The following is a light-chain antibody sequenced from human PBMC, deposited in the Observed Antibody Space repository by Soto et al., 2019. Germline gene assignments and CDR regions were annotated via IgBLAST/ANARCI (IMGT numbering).Light chain of an antibody. Sequence: QSVLTQPPSVSGAPGQRVTISCTGSSSNIGAGYDVHWYQQLPKTAPKLLIYGNTNRPSGVPDRFSGSKSGASASLAITGLQDEAEADYYCQSYDSTLSGSYVFGTGTKLTVL. J-gene: IGLJ1*01. CDR2: GNT. V-gene: IGLV1-40*01. CDR1: SSNIGAGYD. CDR3: QSYDSTLSGSYV.